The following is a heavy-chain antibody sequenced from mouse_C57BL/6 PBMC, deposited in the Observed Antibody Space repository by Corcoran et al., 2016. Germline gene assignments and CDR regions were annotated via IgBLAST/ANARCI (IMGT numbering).Heavy chain of an antibody. CDR1: GYTFTSYW. D-gene: IGHD1-1*01. CDR2: IYPGSGST. J-gene: IGHJ4*01. Sequence: QVQLQQPGAELVKPGASVKMSCKASGYTFTSYWITWVKQRPGQGLEWIGDIYPGSGSTNYNEKFKSKATLTVDTSSSTAYMQLSSLTSEDSAVYDCARRPTVVAEAMDYWGQGTAVTVSS. CDR3: ARRPTVVAEAMDY. V-gene: IGHV1-55*01.